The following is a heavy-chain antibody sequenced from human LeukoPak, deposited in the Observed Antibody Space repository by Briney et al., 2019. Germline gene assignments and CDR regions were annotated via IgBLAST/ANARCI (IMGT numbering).Heavy chain of an antibody. J-gene: IGHJ4*02. CDR1: GFTLSSYG. Sequence: PGGSLGLSCAASGFTLSSYGMHWVRQAPGKGLEWVAIIRPDERNKYYADSVKGRFIISRDNSKNTLYLQMSSLRAEDTAVYYCAKDSSTSCHDWGQGTLVTVSS. D-gene: IGHD2-2*01. V-gene: IGHV3-30*02. CDR3: AKDSSTSCHD. CDR2: IRPDERNK.